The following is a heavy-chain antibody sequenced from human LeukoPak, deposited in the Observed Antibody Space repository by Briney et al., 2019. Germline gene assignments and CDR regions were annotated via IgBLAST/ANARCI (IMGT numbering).Heavy chain of an antibody. CDR2: IYYSGST. CDR1: GCSISSYY. J-gene: IGHJ6*03. Sequence: SETLSLTCTVSGCSISSYYWSWIRQPPGKGLEGIVYIYYSGSTNYNPSLKSRVTISVDTSKNQFSLKLSSVTAADTAVYYCAREGWERDYYYYYMDVWGKGTTVTISS. CDR3: AREGWERDYYYYYMDV. D-gene: IGHD1-26*01. V-gene: IGHV4-59*01.